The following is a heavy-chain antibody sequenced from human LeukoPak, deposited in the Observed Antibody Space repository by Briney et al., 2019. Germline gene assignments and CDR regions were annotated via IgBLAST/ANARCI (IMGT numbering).Heavy chain of an antibody. D-gene: IGHD2-21*02. J-gene: IGHJ4*02. V-gene: IGHV3-23*01. CDR3: AKDVVVGVTAVFDY. CDR1: GFTFSSYA. Sequence: PGGSLRLSCSASGFTFSSYAKSWVRQAPGKGLEWVSAISGSGGSTYYADSVKGRFTISRDNSKNTLYLQMNSLRAEDTAVYYCAKDVVVGVTAVFDYWLQGTLVTVSS. CDR2: ISGSGGST.